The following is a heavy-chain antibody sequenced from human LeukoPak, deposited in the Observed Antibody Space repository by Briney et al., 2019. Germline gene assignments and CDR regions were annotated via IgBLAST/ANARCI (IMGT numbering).Heavy chain of an antibody. V-gene: IGHV3-48*03. J-gene: IGHJ2*01. CDR3: AKDRGSSNAPYWYFDL. Sequence: PGGSLRLSCAASGFTFSSYAMSWVRQAPGKGLEWISYISSSDGTIYYADSVKGRFTISRDNAKNSLYLQMNSLRADDSAVYHCAKDRGSSNAPYWYFDLWGRGTLVTVSS. CDR2: ISSSDGTI. CDR1: GFTFSSYA. D-gene: IGHD5-18*01.